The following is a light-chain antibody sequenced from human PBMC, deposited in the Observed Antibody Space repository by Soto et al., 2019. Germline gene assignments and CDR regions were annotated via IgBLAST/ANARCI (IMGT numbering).Light chain of an antibody. CDR3: QQYGSSPWT. CDR1: QSVSSSY. V-gene: IGKV3-20*01. Sequence: EIVLTQSPGTLSLSPGERATLSCRASQSVSSSYLAWYQQKPGQAPRPLIYGASSRAIGIPDRFSGSGSGTDFTLTISRLETEDFAVYYCQQYGSSPWTFGKGTKVEIK. J-gene: IGKJ1*01. CDR2: GAS.